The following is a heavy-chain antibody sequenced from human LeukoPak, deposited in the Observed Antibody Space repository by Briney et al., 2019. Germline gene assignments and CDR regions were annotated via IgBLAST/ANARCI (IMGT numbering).Heavy chain of an antibody. CDR1: GFSISSGSHY. CDR2: IYTSGST. Sequence: SETLSLTCTVSGFSISSGSHYWSWIRQPAGKGLEWIGRIYTSGSTNYNPSLERRATITVDTSKNQLSLRLSAVAAADTGVYYCARDGDGYSYYDAFDIWGQGTRVTVSS. CDR3: ARDGDGYSYYDAFDI. V-gene: IGHV4-61*02. D-gene: IGHD5-18*01. J-gene: IGHJ3*02.